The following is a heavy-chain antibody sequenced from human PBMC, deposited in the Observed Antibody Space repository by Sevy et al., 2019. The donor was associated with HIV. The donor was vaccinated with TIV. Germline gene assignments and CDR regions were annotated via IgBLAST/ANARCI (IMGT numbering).Heavy chain of an antibody. J-gene: IGHJ3*02. CDR2: IYGSGGTT. Sequence: GGSLRLSCKPSGFTFITYAMNWVRQAPGKGLEWVSTIYGSGGTTYYADSGKGRFTISRDNSKNMLYLQMDSLRTEDTAIYYCAGARYDGSGSFDAFDIWGQGTMVTVSS. CDR3: AGARYDGSGSFDAFDI. CDR1: GFTFITYA. D-gene: IGHD3-22*01. V-gene: IGHV3-23*01.